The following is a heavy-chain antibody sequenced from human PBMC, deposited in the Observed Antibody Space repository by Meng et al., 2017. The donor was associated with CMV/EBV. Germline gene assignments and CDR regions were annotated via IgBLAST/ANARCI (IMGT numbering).Heavy chain of an antibody. V-gene: IGHV3-11*04. Sequence: GESLKISCAASGFTFSDYYMSWIRQAPGKGLEWVSYISSSGSTINYADSVKGRFTISRDNAKNSLYLQMNSLRTEDTAVYYCARHFKPGWYFDLWGRGTLVTVSS. D-gene: IGHD1-14*01. CDR3: ARHFKPGWYFDL. CDR1: GFTFSDYY. CDR2: ISSSGSTI. J-gene: IGHJ2*01.